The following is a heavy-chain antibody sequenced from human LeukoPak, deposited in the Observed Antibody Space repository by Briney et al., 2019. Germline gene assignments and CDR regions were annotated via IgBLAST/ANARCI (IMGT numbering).Heavy chain of an antibody. CDR2: IKQDGSEK. D-gene: IGHD2-21*01. CDR1: GFTFSSYW. Sequence: GGSLRLSCAASGFTFSSYWMSWVRQAPGKGLEWVANIKQDGSEKYYVDSVKGRFTISRDNAKNALYLQMNSLRADDTAVYYCAGGGATFHYWGQGTLVTVSS. CDR3: AGGGATFHY. V-gene: IGHV3-7*01. J-gene: IGHJ4*02.